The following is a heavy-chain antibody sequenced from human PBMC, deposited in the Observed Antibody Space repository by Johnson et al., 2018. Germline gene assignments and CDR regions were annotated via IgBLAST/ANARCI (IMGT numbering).Heavy chain of an antibody. CDR1: GYTFTYYA. Sequence: QVQLVQSGAEVKKPGASVKVACKASGYTFTYYAMHWVRQAPEQRLEWMGWINGGNGNTKYSQKFQGRVTITRDRSASTAYMELSSLRSEDTAVYYCVRDVYSNDYDFYMDVWGKGATVTVSS. V-gene: IGHV1-3*01. CDR3: VRDVYSNDYDFYMDV. CDR2: INGGNGNT. D-gene: IGHD2/OR15-2a*01. J-gene: IGHJ6*03.